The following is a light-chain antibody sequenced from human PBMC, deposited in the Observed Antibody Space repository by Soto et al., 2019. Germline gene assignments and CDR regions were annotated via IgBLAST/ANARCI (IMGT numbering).Light chain of an antibody. Sequence: EIVLTQSPGTLSLSPGERATLSCKTSQTSGSNFLASYQHKPGQAPRLLIYASSNRATGIPDRFSGSASGPDFTLTINRLEPEDFAVYYCQLYGISPQFGQGTRLEI. J-gene: IGKJ5*01. CDR1: QTSGSNF. CDR2: ASS. V-gene: IGKV3-20*01. CDR3: QLYGISPQ.